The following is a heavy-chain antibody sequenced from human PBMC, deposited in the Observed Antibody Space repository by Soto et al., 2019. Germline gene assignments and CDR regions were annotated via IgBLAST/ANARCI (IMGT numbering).Heavy chain of an antibody. CDR3: ARVRGIAAAGSFDY. Sequence: ASVNVSCKASGYTFTSYGISWVRQAAGQGLEWMGWISAYNGNTNYAQKLQGRVTMTTDTSTSTAYMELRSLRSDDTAVYYCARVRGIAAAGSFDYWGQGTLVTVSS. D-gene: IGHD6-13*01. CDR1: GYTFTSYG. J-gene: IGHJ4*02. V-gene: IGHV1-18*04. CDR2: ISAYNGNT.